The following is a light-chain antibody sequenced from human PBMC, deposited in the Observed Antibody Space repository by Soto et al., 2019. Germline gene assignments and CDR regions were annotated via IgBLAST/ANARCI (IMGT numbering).Light chain of an antibody. CDR1: QSVSSNY. J-gene: IGKJ5*01. V-gene: IGKV3-20*01. Sequence: EIVLTQSPGTLSLSPVERATLSFSASQSVSSNYLAWYQLKPGQAPRLLIYDASTRATGIPDRVSGSGSGTDFTLTISRLEPEDFAVYSCHQYGRSPRTFGQGTRLEIK. CDR2: DAS. CDR3: HQYGRSPRT.